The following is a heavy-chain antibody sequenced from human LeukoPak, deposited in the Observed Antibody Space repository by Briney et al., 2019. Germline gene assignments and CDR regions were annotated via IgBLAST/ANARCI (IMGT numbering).Heavy chain of an antibody. V-gene: IGHV3-23*01. CDR1: GFTFSSYA. J-gene: IGHJ4*02. CDR2: ISGSGVST. CDR3: AKDIVGLIGVDY. D-gene: IGHD1-26*01. Sequence: GGSLRLSCAASGFTFSSYAISWVRQAPGKGLEWVATISGSGVSTYYADSVKGRFSISRDNSKNTLYLQMNGLRAEDTAVYYCAKDIVGLIGVDYWGQGTLVTVSS.